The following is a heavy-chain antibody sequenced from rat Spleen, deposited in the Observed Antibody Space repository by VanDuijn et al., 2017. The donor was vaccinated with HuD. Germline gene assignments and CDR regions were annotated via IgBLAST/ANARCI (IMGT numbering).Heavy chain of an antibody. CDR2: IDRAGNT. CDR3: AAGRYNWNWFAY. J-gene: IGHJ3*01. CDR1: GYSITSSYR. V-gene: IGHV3-3*01. D-gene: IGHD1-5*01. Sequence: EVQLQESGPGLVKPSQSLSLTCSVTGYSITSSYRWNWIRKFPGNKLEWMGYIDRAGNTNYNPSLKSRISITRDTSKNQFFLQVNSVTTEDTATYYCAAGRYNWNWFAYWGQGTLVTVSS.